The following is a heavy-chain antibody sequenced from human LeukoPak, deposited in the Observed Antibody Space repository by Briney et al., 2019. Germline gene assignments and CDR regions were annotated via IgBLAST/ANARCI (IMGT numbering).Heavy chain of an antibody. Sequence: SVKVSCKASGGTFSSYAISWVRQAPGQGLEWMGGVIPIFGTANYAQKFQGRVTITADESTSTAYMELSSLRSEDTAVYYCAVESSGIAVAGTYYFDYWGQGTLVTVSS. D-gene: IGHD6-19*01. J-gene: IGHJ4*02. CDR3: AVESSGIAVAGTYYFDY. CDR2: VIPIFGTA. CDR1: GGTFSSYA. V-gene: IGHV1-69*01.